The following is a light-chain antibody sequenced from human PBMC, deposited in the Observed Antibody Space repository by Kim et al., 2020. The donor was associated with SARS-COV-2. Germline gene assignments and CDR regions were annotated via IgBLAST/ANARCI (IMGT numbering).Light chain of an antibody. V-gene: IGLV2-14*03. Sequence: QSALTQPASVSGSPGQSITISCTGTFSDINDYNYVSWYQQHPGKAPKLLISDANKRPSVVTDRFSASKSGNTASLTISGLRAEDEADYYCSSYTGSGVFGTGNKVTVL. CDR2: DAN. CDR3: SSYTGSGV. J-gene: IGLJ1*01. CDR1: FSDINDYNY.